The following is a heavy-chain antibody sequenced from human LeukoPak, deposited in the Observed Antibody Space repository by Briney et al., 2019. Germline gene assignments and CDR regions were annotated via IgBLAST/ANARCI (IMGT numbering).Heavy chain of an antibody. CDR2: INWNGGSI. J-gene: IGHJ4*02. CDR3: ARVGIYGDYNRYFDY. D-gene: IGHD4-17*01. Sequence: GGSLRLSCAASGFTFSSYGMSSVRQPPGKGLEWVSGINWNGGSIGYADSVKGRFTISRDNAKNSLYLQMNSLRAEDTALYYCARVGIYGDYNRYFDYWGQGILVTVSS. V-gene: IGHV3-20*04. CDR1: GFTFSSYG.